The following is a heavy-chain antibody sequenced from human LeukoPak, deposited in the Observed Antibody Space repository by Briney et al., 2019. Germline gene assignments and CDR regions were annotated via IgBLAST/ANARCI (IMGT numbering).Heavy chain of an antibody. J-gene: IGHJ5*02. Sequence: GESLRLSCAASGFTFSTYSMNWLRLAPGKGLEWVSSISPDSNYKYYVDSVKGRFTISRDNAKSSLYLQMNSLRAEDTAVYYCARDRAWFVGDWFDPWGQGTLVTVSS. D-gene: IGHD3-10*01. V-gene: IGHV3-21*01. CDR3: ARDRAWFVGDWFDP. CDR1: GFTFSTYS. CDR2: ISPDSNYK.